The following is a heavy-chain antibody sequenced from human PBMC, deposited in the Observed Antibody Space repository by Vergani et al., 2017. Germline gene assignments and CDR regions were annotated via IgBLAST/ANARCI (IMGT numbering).Heavy chain of an antibody. D-gene: IGHD4-11*01. CDR1: GGSISSYS. J-gene: IGHJ5*02. CDR3: ARGTVSGWFGP. Sequence: QVQLQESGPGLVKPSETLSLTCTVSGGSISSYSWSWIRQPPGKGLEWIGYIYYSGSTNYNPSLKSRVTISVDTSKNRFSLKLSSVTAADTAVYYCARGTVSGWFGPWGQGTLVTVSS. V-gene: IGHV4-59*01. CDR2: IYYSGST.